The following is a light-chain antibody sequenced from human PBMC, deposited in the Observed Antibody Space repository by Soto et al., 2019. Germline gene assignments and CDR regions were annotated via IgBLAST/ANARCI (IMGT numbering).Light chain of an antibody. CDR1: QSVSSGQ. V-gene: IGKV3-20*01. CDR2: GAS. Sequence: EIVLTQSPGTLSLSPGERATLSCRASQSVSSGQLGWYQQKPGQAPRLLIYGASSRAAGTPDRFSGSGSGTDFTLTISGLEPEDFAVYYCQQYGGSTKVTFGGGTKVEIK. J-gene: IGKJ4*01. CDR3: QQYGGSTKVT.